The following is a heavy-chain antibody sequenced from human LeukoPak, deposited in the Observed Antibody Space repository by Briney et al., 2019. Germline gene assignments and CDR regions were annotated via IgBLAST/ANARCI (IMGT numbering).Heavy chain of an antibody. Sequence: SQTLSLTCTVSGGSISSGSYYWSWIRQPAGKGLEWIGRIYTSGSTNYNPSLKSRVTISVDTSKNQFSLKLSSVTAADTAVYYCAREGYGDYARISGFDYWGKGTLVTVSS. CDR2: IYTSGST. J-gene: IGHJ4*02. V-gene: IGHV4-61*02. CDR3: AREGYGDYARISGFDY. D-gene: IGHD4-17*01. CDR1: GGSISSGSYY.